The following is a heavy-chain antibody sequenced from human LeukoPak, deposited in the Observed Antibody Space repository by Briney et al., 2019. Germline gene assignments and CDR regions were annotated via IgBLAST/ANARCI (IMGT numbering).Heavy chain of an antibody. CDR3: ARLRTDFWSGYYLDP. CDR2: IYTSGST. J-gene: IGHJ5*02. Sequence: SETLSLTCTVFGGSISSYYWSWIRQPAGKGLEWIGRIYTSGSTNYNPSLKSRVTISVDTSKNQFSLKLSSVTAADTAVYYCARLRTDFWSGYYLDPWGQGTLVTVSS. D-gene: IGHD3-3*01. V-gene: IGHV4-4*07. CDR1: GGSISSYY.